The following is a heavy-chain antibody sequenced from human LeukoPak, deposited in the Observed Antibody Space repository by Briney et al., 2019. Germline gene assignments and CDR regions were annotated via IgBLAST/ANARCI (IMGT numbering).Heavy chain of an antibody. D-gene: IGHD5-18*01. CDR3: ARVGYSYGYPDAFDI. CDR1: GFTFSSYW. CDR2: IKQDGSEK. Sequence: GGSLRLSCAASGFTFSSYWMSWVRQAPGKGLEWVANIKQDGSEKYYVDSVKGRFTISRDNAKNSLYLQMNSLRAEDTAVYYCARVGYSYGYPDAFDIWGQGTMVTVSS. J-gene: IGHJ3*02. V-gene: IGHV3-7*01.